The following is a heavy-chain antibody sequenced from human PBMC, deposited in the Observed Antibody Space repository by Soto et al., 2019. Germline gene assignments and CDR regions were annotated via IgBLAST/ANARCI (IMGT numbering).Heavy chain of an antibody. CDR3: AMVSAFDFWSGHFVFGWFDS. Sequence: EVKLLESGGGLVQPGGSMRLSCEASGFPFWTYSMSWVRQAPRKGLEWVSGISGSGTATYYTDSVKGRFTVSRDNSKDTLFLQMNTLRVEDTAVYYCAMVSAFDFWSGHFVFGWFDSWGQGTEVTVSS. D-gene: IGHD3-3*01. CDR2: ISGSGTAT. J-gene: IGHJ5*01. CDR1: GFPFWTYS. V-gene: IGHV3-23*01.